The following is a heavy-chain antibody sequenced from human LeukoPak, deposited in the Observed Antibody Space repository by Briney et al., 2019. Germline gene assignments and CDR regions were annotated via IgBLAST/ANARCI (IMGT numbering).Heavy chain of an antibody. D-gene: IGHD2-8*01. V-gene: IGHV3-21*06. Sequence: GGSLRLSCAASGFTFSSYSMNWVRQAPGKGREWVSSISSSSSYIYYADSVKGRFTISRDNAKNTLYLQMNSLRAEDTAVYYCVRDLILVWTPGDDFDYWGQGTLVTVSS. CDR3: VRDLILVWTPGDDFDY. CDR2: ISSSSSYI. J-gene: IGHJ4*02. CDR1: GFTFSSYS.